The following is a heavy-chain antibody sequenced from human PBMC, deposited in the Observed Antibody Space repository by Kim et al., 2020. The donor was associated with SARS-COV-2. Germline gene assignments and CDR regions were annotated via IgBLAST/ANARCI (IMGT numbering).Heavy chain of an antibody. J-gene: IGHJ3*02. CDR3: TTGLRVGDSDAFDI. Sequence: GGSLRLSCAASGFTFNNAWMTWVRQAPGKGLEWVGRITSKTDGGTTYYAAPVKGRFTISRDDSKNTLSLQMNSLETEDTAIYYCTTGLRVGDSDAFDIWGQGTIVTVSS. CDR2: ITSKTDGGTT. D-gene: IGHD4-17*01. CDR1: GFTFNNAW. V-gene: IGHV3-15*01.